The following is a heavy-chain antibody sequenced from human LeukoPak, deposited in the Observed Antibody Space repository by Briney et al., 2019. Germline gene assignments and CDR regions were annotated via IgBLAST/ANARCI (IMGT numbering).Heavy chain of an antibody. Sequence: ASVKVSCKVSGGTFSSNAISWVRQAPGQGLHWMGGIIPIFNIVNYAQKFQGRVTITADKSTSTAYMELLSLRFDDTAVYYCARGRLIGAPDERYYLDYWGQGTLVTVSS. J-gene: IGHJ4*02. CDR2: IIPIFNIV. CDR1: GGTFSSNA. D-gene: IGHD2-2*01. V-gene: IGHV1-69*10. CDR3: ARGRLIGAPDERYYLDY.